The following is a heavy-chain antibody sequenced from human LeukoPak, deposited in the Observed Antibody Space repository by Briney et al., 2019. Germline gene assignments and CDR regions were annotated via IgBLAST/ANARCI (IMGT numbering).Heavy chain of an antibody. CDR2: IYYSGST. D-gene: IGHD2-2*01. V-gene: IGHV4-30-4*01. Sequence: SETLSLTCTVSGGSISSGDYYWSWIHQPPGKGLEWIGYIYYSGSTYYNPSLRSRVTISVDTSKNQFSLKLSSVTAADTAVYYCARGPQLLDAFDIWGQGTMVTVSS. CDR1: GGSISSGDYY. J-gene: IGHJ3*02. CDR3: ARGPQLLDAFDI.